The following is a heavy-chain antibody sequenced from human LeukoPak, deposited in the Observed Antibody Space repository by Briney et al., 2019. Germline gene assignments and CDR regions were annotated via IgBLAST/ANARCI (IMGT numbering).Heavy chain of an antibody. Sequence: GGSLRLSCAASGFTFSSYSMNWVRQAPGKGLEWVSAISSDSNYIYYADSMKGRFTISRDNAKNSLYLQMNSLRAEDTAVYYCARDRRAIAVADPFDYWGQGTLVTVSS. V-gene: IGHV3-21*01. CDR1: GFTFSSYS. D-gene: IGHD6-19*01. J-gene: IGHJ4*01. CDR2: ISSDSNYI. CDR3: ARDRRAIAVADPFDY.